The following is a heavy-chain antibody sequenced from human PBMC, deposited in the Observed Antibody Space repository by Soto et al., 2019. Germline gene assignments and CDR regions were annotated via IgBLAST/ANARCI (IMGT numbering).Heavy chain of an antibody. D-gene: IGHD6-19*01. CDR2: IWYDGSNK. CDR3: AKDQEYSSGWYYYYYGMDV. Sequence: GGSLRLSCAASGFTFSSYGMHWVRQAPGKGLEWVVVIWYDGSNKYYADSVKGRFTISRDNSKNTLYLQMNSLRAEDTAVYYCAKDQEYSSGWYYYYYGMDVWGQGTTVTVSS. J-gene: IGHJ6*02. CDR1: GFTFSSYG. V-gene: IGHV3-33*06.